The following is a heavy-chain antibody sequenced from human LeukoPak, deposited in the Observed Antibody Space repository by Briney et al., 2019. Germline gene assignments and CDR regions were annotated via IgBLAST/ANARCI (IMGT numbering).Heavy chain of an antibody. CDR2: INAGNTNT. J-gene: IGHJ4*02. V-gene: IGHV1-3*01. CDR1: GYTFTSYA. D-gene: IGHD2-21*01. CDR3: ARETYCGGDCYSNYFDY. Sequence: GASVRVSCKASGYTFTSYAIHWVRQAPGQRLEWMGWINAGNTNTKYSQKFQGRVTITRDTSASTAYMELSSLRSEDTAVYYCARETYCGGDCYSNYFDYWGQGTLVTVSS.